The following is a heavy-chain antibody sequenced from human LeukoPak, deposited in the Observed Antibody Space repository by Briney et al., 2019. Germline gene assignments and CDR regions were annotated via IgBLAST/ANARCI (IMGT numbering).Heavy chain of an antibody. Sequence: ASVKVSCKASGYTFTGYYIHWVRQAPGQGLEWMGWINPNSGGPNYAQKFQGRVTMTRDTSISTAYMEMSSLRSEDTAVYYCARSMAMVPGGYWGQGTLVTVSS. V-gene: IGHV1-2*02. CDR2: INPNSGGP. CDR3: ARSMAMVPGGY. D-gene: IGHD4/OR15-4a*01. CDR1: GYTFTGYY. J-gene: IGHJ4*02.